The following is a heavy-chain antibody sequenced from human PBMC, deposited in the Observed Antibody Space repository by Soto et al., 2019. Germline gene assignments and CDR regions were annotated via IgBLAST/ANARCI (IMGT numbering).Heavy chain of an antibody. CDR1: GFTFNTYS. J-gene: IGHJ4*02. V-gene: IGHV3-33*01. CDR2: IWYDGTQK. Sequence: QVQLEESGGGVVQPGRSLRLSCEASGFTFNTYSMHWVRQPPGKGLEWLAAIWYDGTQKYYADSVKGRFIISRDNSKDKVDLEMNSLRAEDTAVYYCARAGGTTVTGLWHFDSWGQGTLVTVSS. D-gene: IGHD4-17*01. CDR3: ARAGGTTVTGLWHFDS.